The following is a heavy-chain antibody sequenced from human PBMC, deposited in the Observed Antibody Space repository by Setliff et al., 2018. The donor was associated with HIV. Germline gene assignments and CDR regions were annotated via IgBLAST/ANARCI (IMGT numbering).Heavy chain of an antibody. CDR3: ARPSAGGGYNYWYFDL. CDR2: LFYSGTT. V-gene: IGHV4-38-2*01. J-gene: IGHJ2*01. D-gene: IGHD5-12*01. CDR1: GYSISSGYY. Sequence: SETLSLTCAVSGYSISSGYYWGWIRQPPGKGLEWIGSLFYSGTTYYNPSLKSRVTISVDTSKNQFSLKLSSVTAADTAVYYCARPSAGGGYNYWYFDLWGRGTLVTVSS.